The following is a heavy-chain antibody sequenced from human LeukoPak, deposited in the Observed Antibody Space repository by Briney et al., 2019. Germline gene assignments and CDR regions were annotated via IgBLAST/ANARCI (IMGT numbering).Heavy chain of an antibody. CDR3: ARGLVEMATICWFDP. J-gene: IGHJ5*02. CDR2: ISYDGSNK. D-gene: IGHD5-24*01. Sequence: GRSLRLSCAASGFTFSSYAMHWVRQAPGKGLEWVAVISYDGSNKYYADSVKGRFTISRDNSKNTLYLQMNSLRAEDTAVYYCARGLVEMATICWFDPWGQGTLVTVSS. CDR1: GFTFSSYA. V-gene: IGHV3-30-3*01.